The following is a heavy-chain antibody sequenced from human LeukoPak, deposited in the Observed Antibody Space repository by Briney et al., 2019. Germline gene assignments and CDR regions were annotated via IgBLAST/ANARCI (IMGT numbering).Heavy chain of an antibody. Sequence: GASVKVSCKASGYTFTGYYMHWVRQAPGQGLEWMVWINPNSGGTNYAQKFQGWVTMTRDTSISTAYMELSRLRSDDTAVYYCALGTVAGNRFQFDYWGQGTLVTVSS. V-gene: IGHV1-2*04. CDR1: GYTFTGYY. J-gene: IGHJ4*02. CDR3: ALGTVAGNRFQFDY. D-gene: IGHD6-19*01. CDR2: INPNSGGT.